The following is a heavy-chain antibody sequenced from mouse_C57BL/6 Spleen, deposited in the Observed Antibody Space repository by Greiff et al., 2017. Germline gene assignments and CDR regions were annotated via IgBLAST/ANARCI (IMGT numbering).Heavy chain of an antibody. CDR2: IDPSDSYT. Sequence: QVQLKQPGAELVKPGASVKLSCKASGYTFTSYWMQWVKQRPGQGLEWIGEIDPSDSYTNYNQKFKGKATLTVDTSSSTAYMQLSSLTSEDSAVYYCARETYGYDGADWGQGTLVTVSA. CDR3: ARETYGYDGAD. J-gene: IGHJ3*01. V-gene: IGHV1-50*01. CDR1: GYTFTSYW. D-gene: IGHD2-2*01.